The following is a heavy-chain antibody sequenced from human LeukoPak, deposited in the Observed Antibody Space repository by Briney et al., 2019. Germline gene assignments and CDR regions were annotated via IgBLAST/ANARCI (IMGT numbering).Heavy chain of an antibody. CDR1: GFPFSRYW. J-gene: IGHJ4*02. V-gene: IGHV3-74*01. CDR3: ARVRAATTSDF. Sequence: GGSLRLSCAASGFPFSRYWMHWVRQAPGKGLVSVSRINTDGRNATYADSVKGRFTISRDNAKNTLFLQMNSLRAEDTAVYYCARVRAATTSDFWGQGTLVTVSS. CDR2: INTDGRNA. D-gene: IGHD4-17*01.